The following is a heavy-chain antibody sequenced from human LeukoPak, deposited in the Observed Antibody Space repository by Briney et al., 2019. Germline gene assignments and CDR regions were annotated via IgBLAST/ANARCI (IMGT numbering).Heavy chain of an antibody. Sequence: SETLSLTCAVYGGSFSGYYWSWIRQPPGKGLEWIGEINHSGSTYYNPSLKSRVTISVDTSKNQFSLKLSSVTAADTAVYYCARNKYYYGSGNYGVPNWFDPWGQGTLVTVSS. V-gene: IGHV4-34*01. CDR2: INHSGST. J-gene: IGHJ5*02. CDR1: GGSFSGYY. D-gene: IGHD3-10*01. CDR3: ARNKYYYGSGNYGVPNWFDP.